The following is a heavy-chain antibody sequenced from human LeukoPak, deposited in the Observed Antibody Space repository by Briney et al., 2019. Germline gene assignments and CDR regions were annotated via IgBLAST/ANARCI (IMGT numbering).Heavy chain of an antibody. V-gene: IGHV4-30-2*01. CDR1: GGSLIVAAYS. D-gene: IGHD4-23*01. J-gene: IGHJ3*02. CDR3: ARGYGDNSGAFDI. CDR2: VYHSGRT. Sequence: PSQTLSLTCAVSGGSLIVAAYSWSWIRQPPGKGLEWIGYVYHSGRTSYNPSLKSRVTISVDRSKNQFSLKLSSVTAADTAVYYCARGYGDNSGAFDIWGQGTMVTVSS.